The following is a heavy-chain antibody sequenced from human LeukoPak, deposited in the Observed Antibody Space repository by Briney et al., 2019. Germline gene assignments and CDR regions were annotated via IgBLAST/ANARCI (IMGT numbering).Heavy chain of an antibody. J-gene: IGHJ3*02. CDR2: VISGGNT. Sequence: GGSLRLSCAASGFTFSNYAMSWVRQAPGKGLEWVSAVISGGNTYYADSVKGRFTISRDNAKNSLYLQMNSLRAEDTAVYYCARELRRWFTPHDAFDIWGQGTMVTVSS. D-gene: IGHD2-15*01. CDR3: ARELRRWFTPHDAFDI. V-gene: IGHV3-69-1*01. CDR1: GFTFSNYA.